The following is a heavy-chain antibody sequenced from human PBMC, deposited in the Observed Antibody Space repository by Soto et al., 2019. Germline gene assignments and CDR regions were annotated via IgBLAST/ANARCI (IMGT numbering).Heavy chain of an antibody. V-gene: IGHV3-30-3*01. CDR1: GFTFSSYA. Sequence: LRLSCAASGFTFSSYAMHWVRHAPGKGLEWVAVISYDGSNKYYADSVKGRFTISRDNSKNTLYLQMNSLRAEDTAVYYCAREDGYNSPDYYYYSMDVWGQGTTVTVSS. J-gene: IGHJ6*02. CDR3: AREDGYNSPDYYYYSMDV. CDR2: ISYDGSNK. D-gene: IGHD5-12*01.